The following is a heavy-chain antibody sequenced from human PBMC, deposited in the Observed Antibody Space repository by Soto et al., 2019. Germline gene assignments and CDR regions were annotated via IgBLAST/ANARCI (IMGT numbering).Heavy chain of an antibody. V-gene: IGHV3-23*01. Sequence: GGSMRLSCAASGFTFRGYAMTWVRQAPGKGLEWVSVISGTGGGTNNADSAKGRFTTSRDNSKNTLYLQMNSLRAEGTAVYYCAKRAFYGSGIPNYYGMDVWGQGTAVTVSS. J-gene: IGHJ6*02. CDR3: AKRAFYGSGIPNYYGMDV. D-gene: IGHD3-10*01. CDR2: ISGTGGGT. CDR1: GFTFRGYA.